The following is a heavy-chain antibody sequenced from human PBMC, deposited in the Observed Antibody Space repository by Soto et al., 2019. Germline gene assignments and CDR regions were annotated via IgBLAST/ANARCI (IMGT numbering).Heavy chain of an antibody. CDR1: GFTLSSYW. J-gene: IGHJ4*02. Sequence: EVHLVESGGGLVQPGGSLRLSCAVSGFTLSSYWMHWVRQAPGEGLVWVSRINSDGSCTIYADSVKGRFTISRENAKNTVYLQMNSLRAEDTAIYYCARGRENYSYFDYWGQGILVTVSS. CDR2: INSDGSCT. V-gene: IGHV3-74*01. CDR3: ARGRENYSYFDY. D-gene: IGHD4-4*01.